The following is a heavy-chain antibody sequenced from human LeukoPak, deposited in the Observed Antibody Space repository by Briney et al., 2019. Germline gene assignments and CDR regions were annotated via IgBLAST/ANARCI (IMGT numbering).Heavy chain of an antibody. V-gene: IGHV1-2*02. D-gene: IGHD3-22*01. J-gene: IGHJ4*02. CDR2: INPNSGGT. CDR1: GYTFTGYY. Sequence: ASVKVSCKASGYTFTGYYLHWVRQAPGQGLEWMGWINPNSGGTNYAQKFQGRVTMTRDTSISTAYMELSRLRSDDTAVYYCAINKHGSGYYYVIDYWGQGTLVTVSS. CDR3: AINKHGSGYYYVIDY.